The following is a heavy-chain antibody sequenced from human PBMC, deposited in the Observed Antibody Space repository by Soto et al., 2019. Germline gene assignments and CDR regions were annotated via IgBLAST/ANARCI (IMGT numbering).Heavy chain of an antibody. D-gene: IGHD3-22*01. CDR1: GGSISSGDYY. CDR3: ARENDSSGYYFDY. J-gene: IGHJ4*02. V-gene: IGHV4-30-4*01. Sequence: KPSETLSLTCTVSGGSISSGDYYWSWIRQPPGKGLEWIGYIYYSGSTYYNPSLKSRVTISVDTSKNQFSLKLSSVTAADTAVYYCARENDSSGYYFDYWCQGTLVTVS. CDR2: IYYSGST.